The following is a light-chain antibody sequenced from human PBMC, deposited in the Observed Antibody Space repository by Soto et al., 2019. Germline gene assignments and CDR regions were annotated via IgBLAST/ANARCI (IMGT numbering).Light chain of an antibody. Sequence: EIVMTQSPATLSVSPGERATLSCRASQSVSSNLAWYQQKPGQAPRLLIYGASTRAAGIPARFSGSGSGTELTLTISSLQSEDFAVYYCQQYNTWWTFGQGTKVDIK. V-gene: IGKV3-15*01. CDR3: QQYNTWWT. J-gene: IGKJ1*01. CDR2: GAS. CDR1: QSVSSN.